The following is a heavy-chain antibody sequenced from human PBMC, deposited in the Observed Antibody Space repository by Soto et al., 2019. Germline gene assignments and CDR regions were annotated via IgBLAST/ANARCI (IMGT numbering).Heavy chain of an antibody. J-gene: IGHJ6*02. Sequence: VQLVESGGGLVQPGGSLRLSCAASGFTFSSYAMSWVRQAPGKGLEWVSAISGSGGSTYYADSVKGRFTISRDNSKNTLYLQMNSLRAEDTVVYYCAKGSITMVRGVIITSYYYGMDVWGQGTTVTVSS. CDR2: ISGSGGST. CDR3: AKGSITMVRGVIITSYYYGMDV. D-gene: IGHD3-10*01. CDR1: GFTFSSYA. V-gene: IGHV3-23*04.